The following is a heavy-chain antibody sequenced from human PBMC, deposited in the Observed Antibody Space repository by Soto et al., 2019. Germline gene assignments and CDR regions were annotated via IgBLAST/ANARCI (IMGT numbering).Heavy chain of an antibody. D-gene: IGHD3-10*02. CDR2: IYYSGDT. Sequence: SETLSLTCTVSGGSISSGAYYWGWILQPPGKGLEWIGYIYYSGDTYYNPSLKSRVTISVDTSKNRFSLKLTSVTAADTAVYYCARAHYVASWFDPWGQGTQVTVSS. CDR3: ARAHYVASWFDP. J-gene: IGHJ5*02. CDR1: GGSISSGAYY. V-gene: IGHV4-61*08.